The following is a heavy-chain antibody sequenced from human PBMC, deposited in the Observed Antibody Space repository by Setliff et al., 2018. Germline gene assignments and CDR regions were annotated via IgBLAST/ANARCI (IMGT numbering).Heavy chain of an antibody. D-gene: IGHD3-3*01. J-gene: IGHJ5*02. Sequence: LRLSCAASGFTISSYAISWVRQTPEKGLEWVSGILPAGTTYYADSVKDRFTISRDNSKNSLFLEMNSLRVEDTALYQCAREIWNMYDNSWSGYSDLWGQGTLVTVSS. CDR2: ILPAGTT. CDR3: AREIWNMYDNSWSGYSDL. V-gene: IGHV3-23*01. CDR1: GFTISSYA.